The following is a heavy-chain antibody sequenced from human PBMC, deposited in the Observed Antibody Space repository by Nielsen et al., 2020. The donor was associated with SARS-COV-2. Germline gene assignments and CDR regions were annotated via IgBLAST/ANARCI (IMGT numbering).Heavy chain of an antibody. Sequence: SETLSLTCTVSGGSISSGGYYWSWIRQHPGKGLEWIGYIYYSGSTYYNPSLKSRVTISVDTSKNQFSLKLISVTAADTAVFYCARWFMCGGFDYWGQGSLVTVSS. CDR2: IYYSGST. CDR3: ARWFMCGGFDY. CDR1: GGSISSGGYY. V-gene: IGHV4-31*03. D-gene: IGHD3-10*01. J-gene: IGHJ4*02.